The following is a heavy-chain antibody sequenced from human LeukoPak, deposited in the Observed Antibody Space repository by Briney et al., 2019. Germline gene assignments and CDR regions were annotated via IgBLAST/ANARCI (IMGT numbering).Heavy chain of an antibody. CDR2: IYPGDSDT. CDR1: GYSFNTYW. D-gene: IGHD1-26*01. CDR3: ARRTLGAIDAFDI. V-gene: IGHV5-51*01. Sequence: GESLKISCKGSGYSFNTYWIGWVRHMPGKGLEWMGIIYPGDSDTRYSPSFQGQVTIAADKSISTAYLQWSSLKASDTAMYYCARRTLGAIDAFDIWGPGTMVTVSS. J-gene: IGHJ3*02.